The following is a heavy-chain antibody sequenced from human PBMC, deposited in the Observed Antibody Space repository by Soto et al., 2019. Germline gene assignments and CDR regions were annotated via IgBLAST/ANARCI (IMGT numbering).Heavy chain of an antibody. D-gene: IGHD5-12*01. CDR2: INSDGSST. V-gene: IGHV3-74*01. CDR3: VRDNDGATGRRYRDS. CDR1: GFTFSSYW. J-gene: IGHJ4*02. Sequence: EVQLVESGGDLVQPGGSLRLSCAASGFTFSSYWMHWVRQAPGKGLVWVSRINSDGSSTSYADSVKGRFNISRDNAKNTLYMQMNSLREEDTAVYYCVRDNDGATGRRYRDSWGQGTLVTVSS.